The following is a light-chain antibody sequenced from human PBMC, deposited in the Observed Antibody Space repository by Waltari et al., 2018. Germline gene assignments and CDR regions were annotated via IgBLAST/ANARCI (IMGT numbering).Light chain of an antibody. CDR2: GAS. CDR1: QSVTSSY. V-gene: IGKV3-20*01. Sequence: EIVLTQSPGTLSLSPGERAILSCRASQSVTSSYLAWYQQKPGQAPRLLIYGASNRAAGIPDRCSGSGSGTDFTLTINRLEPEDFAVYYCQQFGGSWTFGQGTKVEIK. CDR3: QQFGGSWT. J-gene: IGKJ1*01.